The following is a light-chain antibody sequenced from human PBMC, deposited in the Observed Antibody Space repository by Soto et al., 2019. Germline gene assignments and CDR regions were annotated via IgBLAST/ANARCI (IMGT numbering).Light chain of an antibody. CDR1: ESISNSY. CDR2: GAS. CDR3: QQYYNWPRT. Sequence: EIVLTQSPGTLSLSPGERATLSCRASESISNSYLAWYQQKPGQAPRVLIYGASTRATGIPARFSGSGSGTEFTLTISSLQPEDFAVYYCQQYYNWPRTFGQGTKVDI. J-gene: IGKJ1*01. V-gene: IGKV3-15*01.